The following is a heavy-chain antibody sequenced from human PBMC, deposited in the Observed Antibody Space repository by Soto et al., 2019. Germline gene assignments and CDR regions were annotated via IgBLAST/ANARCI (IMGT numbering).Heavy chain of an antibody. V-gene: IGHV4-28*01. CDR1: GYSISSSNW. CDR2: IYYSGST. D-gene: IGHD3-9*01. CDR3: ARHAQHVLRYFDWFLLPQGMDV. J-gene: IGHJ6*02. Sequence: PSETPSLTCAVSGYSISSSNWWGWIRQPPGKGLEWIGYIYYSGSTNYNPSFKSRVTISVDTSKNQFSLKLSSVTAADTAVYYCARHAQHVLRYFDWFLLPQGMDVWGQGTTVTVSS.